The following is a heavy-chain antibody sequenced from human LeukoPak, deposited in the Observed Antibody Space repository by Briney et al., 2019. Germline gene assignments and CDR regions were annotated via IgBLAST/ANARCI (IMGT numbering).Heavy chain of an antibody. CDR2: IYTSGST. D-gene: IGHD6-19*01. Sequence: SETLSLTCTVSCGSISSYYWSWLRQPAGKGLEWIGRIYTSGSTNYNPSLKSRVTMSVDTSKNQFSLKLSSVTAADTAVYYCARVDIAVAGYMDVWGKGTTVTVS. CDR3: ARVDIAVAGYMDV. CDR1: CGSISSYY. V-gene: IGHV4-4*07. J-gene: IGHJ6*03.